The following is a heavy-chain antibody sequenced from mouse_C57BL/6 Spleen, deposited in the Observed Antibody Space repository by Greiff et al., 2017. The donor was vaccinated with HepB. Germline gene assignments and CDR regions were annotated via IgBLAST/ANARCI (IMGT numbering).Heavy chain of an antibody. Sequence: VQLQQPGAELVKPGASVKLSCKASGYTFTSYWMQWVKQRPGQGLEWIGEIDPSDSYTNYNQKFKGKATLTVDTSSSTAYMQLSSLTSEDSAVYYCARRDYDYDGPFGYWGKGTTLTVSS. CDR1: GYTFTSYW. J-gene: IGHJ2*01. D-gene: IGHD2-4*01. CDR3: ARRDYDYDGPFGY. CDR2: IDPSDSYT. V-gene: IGHV1-50*01.